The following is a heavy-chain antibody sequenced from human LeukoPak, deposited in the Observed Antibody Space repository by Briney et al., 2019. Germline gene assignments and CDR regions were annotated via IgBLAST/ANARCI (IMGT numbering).Heavy chain of an antibody. CDR1: GFTFSTYS. J-gene: IGHJ4*02. D-gene: IGHD3-22*01. Sequence: GGSLRLSCAASGFTFSTYSMSWVRQAPGKGLEWVSAISGSGGSAFYADSVKGRFTISRDNSKNTLYLQMNSLRAEDTAVYYCAKDARITMMVVVREARPYYFDYWGQGTLVTVSS. CDR2: ISGSGGSA. V-gene: IGHV3-23*01. CDR3: AKDARITMMVVVREARPYYFDY.